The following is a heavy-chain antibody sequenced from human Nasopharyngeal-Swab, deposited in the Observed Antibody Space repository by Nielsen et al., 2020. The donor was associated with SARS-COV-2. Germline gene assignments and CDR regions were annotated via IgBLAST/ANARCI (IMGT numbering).Heavy chain of an antibody. CDR2: INPSGGST. CDR1: GYTFTSYY. CDR3: ARAEMRTTVTTYWNY. J-gene: IGHJ4*02. Sequence: GGSLRLSCAASGYTFTSYYMHWVRQAPGQGLEWMGIINPSGGSTSYAQKFQGRVTMTRDTSTSTVYMELSSLRSEDTAVYYCARAEMRTTVTTYWNYWGQGTLVTVSS. D-gene: IGHD4-17*01. V-gene: IGHV1-46*01.